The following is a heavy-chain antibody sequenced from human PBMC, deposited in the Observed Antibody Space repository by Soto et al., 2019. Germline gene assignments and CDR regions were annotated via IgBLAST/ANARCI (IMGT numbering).Heavy chain of an antibody. J-gene: IGHJ6*02. CDR1: GGTFSSYA. CDR2: IIPIFGTA. V-gene: IGHV1-69*01. CDR3: ARDLGYCSGGSCYGRHYGMDV. Sequence: QVPLVQSGAEVKKPGSSVKVSCKASGGTFSSYAISWVRQAPGQGLEWMGGIIPIFGTANYAQKFQGRVTITADESTSTAYMELSRLRSEDTAVYYCARDLGYCSGGSCYGRHYGMDVWGQGTTVTVSS. D-gene: IGHD2-15*01.